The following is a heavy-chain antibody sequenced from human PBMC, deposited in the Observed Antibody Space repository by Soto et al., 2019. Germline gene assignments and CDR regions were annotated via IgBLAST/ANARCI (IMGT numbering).Heavy chain of an antibody. J-gene: IGHJ6*02. CDR3: ARARITMVRKVIKYHMDV. Sequence: SETLSLTCTVSGGSISTYYCSWIRRPPWKGLESIGYIYNSGITHSNPSLQSRVTISVDTSKNHFSLKLSSVTASDTAIYYSARARITMVRKVIKYHMDVWGQGTTVTVCS. CDR1: GGSISTYY. V-gene: IGHV4-59*01. D-gene: IGHD3-10*01. CDR2: IYNSGIT.